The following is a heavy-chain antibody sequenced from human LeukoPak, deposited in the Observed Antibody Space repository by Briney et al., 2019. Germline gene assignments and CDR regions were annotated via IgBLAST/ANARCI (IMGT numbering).Heavy chain of an antibody. CDR1: GYTFTGYY. J-gene: IGHJ4*02. D-gene: IGHD5-24*01. V-gene: IGHV1-46*01. CDR3: ARDKRWLQTLDY. CDR2: INPSGGST. Sequence: ASVKVSCKASGYTFTGYYMHWVRQAPGQGLEWMGIINPSGGSTSYAQKFQGRVTMTRDMSTSTVYMELSSLRSEDTAVYYCARDKRWLQTLDYWGQGTLVTVSS.